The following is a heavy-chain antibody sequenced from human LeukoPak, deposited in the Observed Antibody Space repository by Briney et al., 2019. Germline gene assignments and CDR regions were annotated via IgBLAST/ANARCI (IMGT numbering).Heavy chain of an antibody. D-gene: IGHD2-2*01. V-gene: IGHV1-69*04. CDR3: ARGVEYQLLNNWFDP. CDR2: IIPIFGIA. J-gene: IGHJ5*02. CDR1: GGTFSSYA. Sequence: SVKVSCKASGGTFSSYAISWVRQAPGQGFEWMGRIIPIFGIANYAQKFQGRVTITADKSTSTAYMELSSLRSEDTAVYYCARGVEYQLLNNWFDPWGQGTLVTVSS.